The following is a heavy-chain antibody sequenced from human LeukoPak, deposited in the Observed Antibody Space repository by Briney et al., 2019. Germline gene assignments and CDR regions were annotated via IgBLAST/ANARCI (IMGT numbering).Heavy chain of an antibody. J-gene: IGHJ4*02. D-gene: IGHD5-24*01. Sequence: GGSLRLSCAASGFTFSSYEVNWVRQAPGKGLEWVSYISSSGSTIYYADSVKGRFTISRDNAKNSLYLQMNSLRAEDTAVYYCAREGGRWLQLRRFDYWGQGTLVTVSS. CDR3: AREGGRWLQLRRFDY. CDR1: GFTFSSYE. CDR2: ISSSGSTI. V-gene: IGHV3-48*03.